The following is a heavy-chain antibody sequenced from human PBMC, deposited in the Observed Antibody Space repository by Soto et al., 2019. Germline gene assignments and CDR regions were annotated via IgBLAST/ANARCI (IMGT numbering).Heavy chain of an antibody. J-gene: IGHJ4*02. Sequence: PSETLSLTCTVSGGSISSYYWSWIRQPPGKGLEWIGYIYYSGSTNYNPSLKSRVTISVDTSKNQFSLKLSSVTAADTAVYYCARETYYGDYYFDYWGQGTLVTVSS. V-gene: IGHV4-59*01. CDR1: GGSISSYY. CDR2: IYYSGST. CDR3: ARETYYGDYYFDY. D-gene: IGHD4-17*01.